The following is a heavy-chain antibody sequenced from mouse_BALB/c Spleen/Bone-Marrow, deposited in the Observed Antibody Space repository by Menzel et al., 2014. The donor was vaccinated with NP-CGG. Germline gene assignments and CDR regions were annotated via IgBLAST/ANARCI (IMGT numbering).Heavy chain of an antibody. Sequence: VQLQQSGGGLVQPGGSLKISCAASGFDFSRYWMNWVRQAPGKGLEWIGEINPDSSMINYTPSLKDKFIISRDNAKNTLFLQMSKVKSEDTALYYCARPETGSWFAYWGQGTLVTVSA. CDR1: GFDFSRYW. CDR3: ARPETGSWFAY. J-gene: IGHJ3*01. V-gene: IGHV4-1*02. CDR2: INPDSSMI. D-gene: IGHD4-1*01.